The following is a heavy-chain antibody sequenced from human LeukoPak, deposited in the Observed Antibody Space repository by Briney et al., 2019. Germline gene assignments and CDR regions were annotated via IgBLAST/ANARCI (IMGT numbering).Heavy chain of an antibody. J-gene: IGHJ4*02. D-gene: IGHD1-26*01. CDR3: ATASGSDMPLDY. CDR1: GCTFTSYY. Sequence: ASVKVSCKASGCTFTSYYMHWVRQAPGQGLEWMGIINPSGGSTIYAQKFQGRVTMTEDTSTDTAYMELSSLRSEDTAVYYCATASGSDMPLDYWGQGTLVTVSS. V-gene: IGHV1-46*01. CDR2: INPSGGST.